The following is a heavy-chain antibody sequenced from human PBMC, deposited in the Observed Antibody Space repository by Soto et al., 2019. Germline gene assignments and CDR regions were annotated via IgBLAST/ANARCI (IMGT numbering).Heavy chain of an antibody. Sequence: QVRLQQWGAGLLKPSETLSLTCAVYGGSFSGYYWSWIRQPPGKGLEWIGEINHSGSTNYNPSLKSRVTISVDTSKNQFSLKLSSVTAADTAVYYCARERGDIVVVPAAALFDYWGQGTLVTVSS. CDR1: GGSFSGYY. CDR3: ARERGDIVVVPAAALFDY. D-gene: IGHD2-2*01. V-gene: IGHV4-34*01. CDR2: INHSGST. J-gene: IGHJ4*02.